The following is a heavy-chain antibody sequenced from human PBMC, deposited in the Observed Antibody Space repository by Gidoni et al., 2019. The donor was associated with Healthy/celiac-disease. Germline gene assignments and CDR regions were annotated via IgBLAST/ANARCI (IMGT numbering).Heavy chain of an antibody. CDR2: IYPGDSDT. V-gene: IGHV5-51*01. CDR3: ARPPSGPYAFFDY. Sequence: EVPLVQSGAVVQKRGASLRISCKDSGYSFPSYWLGWVRQLPGKGLEWMGIIYPGDSDTRYSPSFQGQVTISADKSISTAYLQWSSLKASDTAMYYCARPPSGPYAFFDYWGQGTLVTVSS. J-gene: IGHJ4*02. CDR1: GYSFPSYW. D-gene: IGHD6-6*01.